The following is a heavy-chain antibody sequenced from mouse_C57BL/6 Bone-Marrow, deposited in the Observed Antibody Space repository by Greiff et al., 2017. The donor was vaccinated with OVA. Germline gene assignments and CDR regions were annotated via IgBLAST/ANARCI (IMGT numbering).Heavy chain of an antibody. V-gene: IGHV1-58*01. CDR2: IYMGNGYT. CDR1: GYTFTSYG. Sequence: VQLQQSGAELVRPGSSVKMSCKTSGYTFTSYGINWVKQRPGQGLEWIGYIYMGNGYTAYNEKFKGKATLTSDTSSSTAYRQLSSLTSEDSAIYFCARAGAMVTTGHYYAMDYWGQGTSVTVSS. CDR3: ARAGAMVTTGHYYAMDY. D-gene: IGHD2-2*01. J-gene: IGHJ4*01.